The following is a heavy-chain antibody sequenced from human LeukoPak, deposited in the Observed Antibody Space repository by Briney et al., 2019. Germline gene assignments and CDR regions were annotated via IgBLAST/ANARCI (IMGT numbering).Heavy chain of an antibody. CDR2: ISGSGGST. CDR3: AKFFHDSSGEFQH. Sequence: PGGFLRLSCAASGFTFSSYAMSWVRQAPGKGLEWVSAISGSGGSTYYADSVKGRFTISRDNSKNTLYLQMNSLRAEDTAVYYCAKFFHDSSGEFQHWGQGTLVTVSS. V-gene: IGHV3-23*01. D-gene: IGHD3-22*01. J-gene: IGHJ1*01. CDR1: GFTFSSYA.